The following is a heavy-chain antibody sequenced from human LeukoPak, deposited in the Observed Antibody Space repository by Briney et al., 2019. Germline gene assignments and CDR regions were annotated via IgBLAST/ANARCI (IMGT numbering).Heavy chain of an antibody. CDR2: VDPEDGET. V-gene: IGHV1-24*01. CDR3: AREGNVDIVARRDY. J-gene: IGHJ4*02. CDR1: GHTLTEIS. D-gene: IGHD5-12*01. Sequence: ASVKVSCKVSGHTLTEISMHWVRQAPGKGFEWMGGVDPEDGETIYAQKLQGRVTMTEDTSTDTAYMELSSLRSEDTAVYYCAREGNVDIVARRDYWGQGTLVTVSS.